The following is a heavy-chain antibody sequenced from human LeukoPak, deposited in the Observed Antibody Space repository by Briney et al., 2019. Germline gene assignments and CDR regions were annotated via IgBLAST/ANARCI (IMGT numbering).Heavy chain of an antibody. V-gene: IGHV3-23*01. D-gene: IGHD5-12*01. Sequence: GGSLRLSCAASGFTFSSYAMSWVRQAPGKGLEWVSAISGSGGSTYYADSVKGRFTISRDNSKNTLYLQMNSLRAEDTAVYYCAKDPHSGYDSLYFDYWGQGTLVTVSS. J-gene: IGHJ4*02. CDR2: ISGSGGST. CDR1: GFTFSSYA. CDR3: AKDPHSGYDSLYFDY.